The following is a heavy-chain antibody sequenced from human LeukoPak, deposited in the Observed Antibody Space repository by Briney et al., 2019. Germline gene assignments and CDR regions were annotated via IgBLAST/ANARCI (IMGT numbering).Heavy chain of an antibody. CDR1: ANTFTDFY. J-gene: IGHJ2*01. CDR3: ARDQAAITTPLAWSFAL. CDR2: FNPAGGRT. D-gene: IGHD1-14*01. V-gene: IGHV1-46*01. Sequence: ASVKVSCKASANTFTDFYMHWVRQAPGQGLEWMGIFNPAGGRTSFAQKFQGRVTITRDTSTNTLYMELSSLRSKDTAVYYCARDQAAITTPLAWSFALWGRGTLVTVSS.